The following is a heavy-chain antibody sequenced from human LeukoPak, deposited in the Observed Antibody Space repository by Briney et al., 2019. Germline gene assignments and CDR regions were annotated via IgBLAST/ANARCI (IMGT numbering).Heavy chain of an antibody. CDR3: AREPGSAKRFDY. J-gene: IGHJ4*02. V-gene: IGHV1-46*01. Sequence: ASVKVSCKASGYTFTNYYLHWVRQAPGQGPEWMGIIDPGGGTTRYTQKFQDRVTMTTDKSTNTVYMELTGLRSEDTAVYYCAREPGSAKRFDYWGQGALVTVSS. CDR1: GYTFTNYY. CDR2: IDPGGGTT.